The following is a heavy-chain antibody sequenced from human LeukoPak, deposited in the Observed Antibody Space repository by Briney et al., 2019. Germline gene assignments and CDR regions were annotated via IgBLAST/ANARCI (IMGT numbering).Heavy chain of an antibody. CDR1: ALTFSGSA. D-gene: IGHD2-2*01. CDR3: TSPKGYCSSTSCRRQDYYYYMDV. CDR2: IRSKANSYAP. J-gene: IGHJ6*03. Sequence: GGSLRLSCAASALTFSGSAMHWVRQASGKGLEWVGRIRSKANSYAPAYAASVTGRFTISRDDSKTTAYLQMNSLKTEDTAVYYCTSPKGYCSSTSCRRQDYYYYMDVWGKGTTVTVSS. V-gene: IGHV3-73*01.